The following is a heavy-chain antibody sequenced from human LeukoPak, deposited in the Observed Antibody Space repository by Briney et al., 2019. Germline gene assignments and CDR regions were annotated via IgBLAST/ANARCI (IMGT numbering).Heavy chain of an antibody. CDR3: ARGQYQLPD. J-gene: IGHJ4*02. Sequence: SETLSLTCTVSGYSISSGYYWGWIRQPPGKGLEWIGSIYHSGSTYYNPSLKSRVTISVDTSKNQFSLKLSSATAADTAVYYCARGQYQLPDWGQGTLVTVSS. CDR1: GYSISSGYY. CDR2: IYHSGST. D-gene: IGHD2-2*01. V-gene: IGHV4-38-2*02.